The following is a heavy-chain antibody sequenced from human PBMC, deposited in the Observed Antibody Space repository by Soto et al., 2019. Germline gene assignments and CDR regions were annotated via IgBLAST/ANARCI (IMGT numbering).Heavy chain of an antibody. CDR3: ANRNYYDNSGYTYPYFDF. CDR1: GLTFNNYD. Sequence: EVQLLESGGGLVQPGGPLRLSCAASGLTFNNYDMSWVRQAPGKGLEWVSSISYSGGSTYYADSVKGRFTISRDNSKNTLYLQMNSLKAEDTAVYYCANRNYYDNSGYTYPYFDFWGQGTLVTVSS. D-gene: IGHD3-22*01. V-gene: IGHV3-23*01. J-gene: IGHJ4*02. CDR2: ISYSGGST.